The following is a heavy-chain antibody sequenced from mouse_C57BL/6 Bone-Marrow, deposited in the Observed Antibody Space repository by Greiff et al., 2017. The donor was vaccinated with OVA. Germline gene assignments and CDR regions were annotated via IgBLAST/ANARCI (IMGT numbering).Heavy chain of an antibody. J-gene: IGHJ3*01. Sequence: EVQRVESGGGLVKPGGSLKLSCAASGFTFSSYAMSWVRQTPEKRLEWVATISDGGSYTYYPDNVKGRFTISRDNAKNNLYLQMSHLKSEDTAMYYCARDGIYWGQGTLVTVSA. CDR2: ISDGGSYT. CDR1: GFTFSSYA. D-gene: IGHD5-2*01. V-gene: IGHV5-4*01. CDR3: ARDGIY.